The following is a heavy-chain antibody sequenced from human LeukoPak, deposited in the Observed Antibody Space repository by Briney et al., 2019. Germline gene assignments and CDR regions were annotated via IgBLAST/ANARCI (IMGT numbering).Heavy chain of an antibody. J-gene: IGHJ4*02. CDR2: IYSGGST. Sequence: GGSLRLSCAASEFSVSYDYMTWIRQAPGKGLEWVSVIYSGGSTYYADSVKGRFTISRDNSKNTLYLQMNSLRAEDTAVYYCARAVMNYDGTEYYFDYWGQGTLVTVSS. CDR1: EFSVSYDY. CDR3: ARAVMNYDGTEYYFDY. V-gene: IGHV3-53*01. D-gene: IGHD3-22*01.